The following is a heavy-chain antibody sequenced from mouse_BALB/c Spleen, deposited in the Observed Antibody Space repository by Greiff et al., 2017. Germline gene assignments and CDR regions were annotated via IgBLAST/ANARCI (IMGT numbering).Heavy chain of an antibody. V-gene: IGHV5-6-3*01. Sequence: EVKLMESGGGLVQPGGSLKLSCAASGFTFSSYGMSWVRQTPDKRLELVATINSNGGSTYYPDSVKGRFTISRDNAKNTLYLQMSSLKSEDTAMYYCARESRYFDYWGQGTTLTVSS. CDR1: GFTFSSYG. CDR2: INSNGGST. J-gene: IGHJ2*01. CDR3: ARESRYFDY.